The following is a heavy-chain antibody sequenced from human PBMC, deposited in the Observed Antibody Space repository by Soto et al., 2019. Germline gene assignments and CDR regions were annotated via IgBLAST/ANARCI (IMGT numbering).Heavy chain of an antibody. CDR2: ISWNSGSI. Sequence: EVQLVESGGGLVQPGRSLRLSCAASGFTFDDYAMHWVRQAPGKGLEWVSGISWNSGSIGYADSVKGRFTISRDNAKNSLYLQMNSLRAEDTALYYCAPTYFCSSSSYWGQGTLVTVSS. V-gene: IGHV3-9*01. D-gene: IGHD6-6*01. CDR3: APTYFCSSSSY. J-gene: IGHJ4*02. CDR1: GFTFDDYA.